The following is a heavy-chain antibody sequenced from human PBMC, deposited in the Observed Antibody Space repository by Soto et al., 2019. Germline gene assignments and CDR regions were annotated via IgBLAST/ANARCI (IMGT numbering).Heavy chain of an antibody. CDR1: CGSISSGGYY. J-gene: IGHJ4*02. CDR3: ARGWFTIGDY. CDR2: IYYSGST. V-gene: IGHV4-31*03. D-gene: IGHD3-3*01. Sequence: SETLSLTCTVSCGSISSGGYYWSWIRQHPGKGLEWIGYIYYSGSTYYNPSLKSRVTISVDTSKNQFSLKLSSVTAADTAVYYCARGWFTIGDYWGQGTLVTVSS.